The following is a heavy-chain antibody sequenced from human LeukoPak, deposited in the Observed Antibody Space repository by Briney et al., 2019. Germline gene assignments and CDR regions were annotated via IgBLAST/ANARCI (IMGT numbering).Heavy chain of an antibody. CDR1: GGSFSGYY. Sequence: SETLSLTCAVYGGSFSGYYWSWIRQPPGKGLEWIGEINHSGSTNYNPSLKSRVTISVDTSKNQFSLKLSSVPAADTAVYYCARLNTMVRGVIIKGYYYYMDVWGKGTTVTISS. J-gene: IGHJ6*03. CDR2: INHSGST. D-gene: IGHD3-10*01. CDR3: ARLNTMVRGVIIKGYYYYMDV. V-gene: IGHV4-34*01.